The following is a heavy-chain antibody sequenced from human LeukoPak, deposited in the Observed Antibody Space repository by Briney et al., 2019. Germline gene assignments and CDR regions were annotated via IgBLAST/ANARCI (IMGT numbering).Heavy chain of an antibody. CDR2: MNHNSGNT. J-gene: IGHJ5*02. CDR1: GYTFTNYE. V-gene: IGHV1-8*01. D-gene: IGHD2-2*01. CDR3: ARPHCSSTDCHPPEWFDP. Sequence: GASVRVSCKTSGYTFTNYEINWVRQATGQGLAWMGWMNHNSGNTGYARKFQGRVTMTRNTSISTAYMELSSLRSEDTAVYYCARPHCSSTDCHPPEWFDPWGQGTLVTVSS.